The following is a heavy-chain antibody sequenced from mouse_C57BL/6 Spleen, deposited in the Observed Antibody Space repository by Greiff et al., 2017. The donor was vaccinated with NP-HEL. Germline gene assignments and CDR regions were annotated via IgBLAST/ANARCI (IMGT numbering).Heavy chain of an antibody. CDR1: GFNIKDDY. CDR3: TTRDYGNSFAY. D-gene: IGHD2-1*01. Sequence: VQLQQSGAELVRPGASVKLSCTASGFNIKDDYMHWVKQRPEQGLEWIGWIDPENGDTEYASKFQGKATITAATSSNTAYLQLSSLTSEDTAVYYCTTRDYGNSFAYWGQGTLVTVSA. J-gene: IGHJ3*01. CDR2: IDPENGDT. V-gene: IGHV14-4*01.